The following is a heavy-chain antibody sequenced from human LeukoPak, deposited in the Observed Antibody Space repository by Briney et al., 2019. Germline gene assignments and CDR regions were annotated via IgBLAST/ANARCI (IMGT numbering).Heavy chain of an antibody. Sequence: SETLSLTCSVSGGSISGYYWSWIRQSPGKGLEWIGRIYTSGSTNYNPSLKSRVTMSADTSKNQFSLKLSSVTAADTAVYYCARGGIPYYFDYWGQGTLVTVSS. CDR1: GGSISGYY. J-gene: IGHJ4*02. V-gene: IGHV4-4*07. CDR3: ARGGIPYYFDY. CDR2: IYTSGST. D-gene: IGHD6-25*01.